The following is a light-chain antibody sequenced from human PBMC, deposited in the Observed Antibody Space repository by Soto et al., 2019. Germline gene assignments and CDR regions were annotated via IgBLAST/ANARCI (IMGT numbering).Light chain of an antibody. Sequence: DIQMTQSPSSLSASVGDRVTITCRASQSIERYLNWYHQKSGKAPKFLMYATSHLQSGVPSRFSGSGSGTDFTLTISSLEPEDFAVYYCQQRSNWPPWTFGQGTKVDIK. J-gene: IGKJ1*01. CDR3: QQRSNWPPWT. CDR1: QSIERY. CDR2: ATS. V-gene: IGKV1-39*01.